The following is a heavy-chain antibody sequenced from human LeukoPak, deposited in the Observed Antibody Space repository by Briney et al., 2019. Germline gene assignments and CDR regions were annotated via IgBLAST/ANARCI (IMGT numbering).Heavy chain of an antibody. CDR2: ISGSGGST. Sequence: GGSLRLSCAASGFTFSSYAMSWARQAPGKGLEWVSAISGSGGSTYYADSVKGRFTISRDNSKNTLYLQMNSLRGEDTAVYYCVRGDLRLPRSTPDCWGQGTLVTVSS. CDR1: GFTFSSYA. D-gene: IGHD5/OR15-5a*01. CDR3: VRGDLRLPRSTPDC. J-gene: IGHJ4*02. V-gene: IGHV3-23*01.